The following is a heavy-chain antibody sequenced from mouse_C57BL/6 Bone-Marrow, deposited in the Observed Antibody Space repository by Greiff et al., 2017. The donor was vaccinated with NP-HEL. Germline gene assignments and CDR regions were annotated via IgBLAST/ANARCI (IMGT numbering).Heavy chain of an antibody. CDR1: GYTFTSYG. V-gene: IGHV1-81*01. Sequence: QVQLKQSGAELARPGASVELSCKASGYTFTSYGISWVKQRTGQGLEWIGEIYPRSGNTYYNEKFKGKATLTADKSSSTAYMELRSLTSEDSAVYFCARSRLLRDFDYWGQGTTLTVSS. CDR2: IYPRSGNT. J-gene: IGHJ2*01. CDR3: ARSRLLRDFDY. D-gene: IGHD1-1*01.